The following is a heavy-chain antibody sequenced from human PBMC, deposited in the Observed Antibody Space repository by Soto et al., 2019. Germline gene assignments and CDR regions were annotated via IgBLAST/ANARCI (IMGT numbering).Heavy chain of an antibody. CDR1: GYSITNHG. Sequence: GGSLRLSCAASGYSITNHGMHWVRQAPGKGLEWVALIWAHGTEQYYADSVKGRFTVSRDTSTNTVYLQMNSLRAEDTARYYCGKDISCGSIDYRGEAPPVTV. V-gene: IGHV3-33*06. CDR2: IWAHGTEQ. D-gene: IGHD1-1*01. CDR3: GKDISCGSIDY. J-gene: IGHJ4*02.